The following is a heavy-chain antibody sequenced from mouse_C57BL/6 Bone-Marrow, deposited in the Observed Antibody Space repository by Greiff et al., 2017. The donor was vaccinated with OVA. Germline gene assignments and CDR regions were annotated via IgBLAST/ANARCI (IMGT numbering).Heavy chain of an antibody. J-gene: IGHJ3*01. D-gene: IGHD2-3*01. CDR2: IYPRSGNT. V-gene: IGHV1-81*01. Sequence: QVPVKQSGAELARPGASVKLSCKASGYTFTSSGISWVKQRTGQGLEWIGEIYPRSGNTDYNEKFKGKATLTADKSTSTAYMELRSLTSDVSAVSFCARSDDYFFAYWGQGTLVTVSA. CDR3: ARSDDYFFAY. CDR1: GYTFTSSG.